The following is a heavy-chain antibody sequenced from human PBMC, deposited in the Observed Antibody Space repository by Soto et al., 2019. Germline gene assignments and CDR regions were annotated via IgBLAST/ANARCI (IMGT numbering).Heavy chain of an antibody. CDR2: IKKDGSEK. D-gene: IGHD6-25*01. Sequence: GGSRRLSCAASGFAFSAYYMTWVRQAPGKGLEWVANIKKDGSEKYYAGSVNGRFIISRDDAKNLLFLQMNSLRVEDTDVYYCARAQRANGYFDYWGQGTPVTVSS. CDR1: GFAFSAYY. V-gene: IGHV3-7*01. CDR3: ARAQRANGYFDY. J-gene: IGHJ4*02.